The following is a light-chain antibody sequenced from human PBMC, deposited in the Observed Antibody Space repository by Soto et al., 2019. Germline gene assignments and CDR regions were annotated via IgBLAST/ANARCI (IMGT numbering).Light chain of an antibody. J-gene: IGLJ1*01. V-gene: IGLV2-8*01. Sequence: QSALTQPPSASGSPGQSVAISCTGATSDIGGYNYVSWYQQHPGKAPKLIIHEVNKRPSGVPDRFSGSKARNTASLTVSGLQAEDEADYYCSSHGGNSPYVFGTGTKLTVL. CDR1: TSDIGGYNY. CDR3: SSHGGNSPYV. CDR2: EVN.